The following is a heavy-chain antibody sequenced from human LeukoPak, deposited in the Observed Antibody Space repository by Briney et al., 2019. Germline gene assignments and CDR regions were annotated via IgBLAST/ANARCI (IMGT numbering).Heavy chain of an antibody. CDR1: GFTFSSYG. CDR3: ARDYELSSSWYYFQD. V-gene: IGHV3-33*01. J-gene: IGHJ1*01. D-gene: IGHD6-13*01. CDR2: IWYDGSNK. Sequence: AGGSLRLSCAASGFTFSSYGMHWVRQAPGKGLEWVAVIWYDGSNKYYADSVKGRFTISRDNSKNTLYLQMNSLRAEDTAVYYCARDYELSSSWYYFQDWGQGTLVTVSS.